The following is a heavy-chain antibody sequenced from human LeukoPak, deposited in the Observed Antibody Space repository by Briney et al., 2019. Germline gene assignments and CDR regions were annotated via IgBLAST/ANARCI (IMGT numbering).Heavy chain of an antibody. Sequence: GGSLRLSCAASGFTFSSYSMNWVRQAPGKGLEWVSSISSSSSYIYYADSVKGRFTISRDNAKNSLYLQMNSLRAEDTAVYYCARAAIDFWSGYTINWFDPWGQGTLVTVSS. CDR2: ISSSSSYI. CDR1: GFTFSSYS. J-gene: IGHJ5*02. V-gene: IGHV3-21*01. CDR3: ARAAIDFWSGYTINWFDP. D-gene: IGHD3-3*01.